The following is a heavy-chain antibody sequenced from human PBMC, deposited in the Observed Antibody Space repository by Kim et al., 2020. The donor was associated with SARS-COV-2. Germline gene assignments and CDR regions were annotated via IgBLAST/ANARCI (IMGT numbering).Heavy chain of an antibody. J-gene: IGHJ4*02. V-gene: IGHV3-30*18. CDR3: AKSFSGSYFGYDY. D-gene: IGHD1-26*01. Sequence: GGSLRLSCAASGFTFNTYGMHWVRQAPGKGLEWVAVISYDGSHKYYEDSVKGRFTISRDNSKKTLYLQMNSLRIEDTAVYYCAKSFSGSYFGYDYWGQGTLVTVS. CDR2: ISYDGSHK. CDR1: GFTFNTYG.